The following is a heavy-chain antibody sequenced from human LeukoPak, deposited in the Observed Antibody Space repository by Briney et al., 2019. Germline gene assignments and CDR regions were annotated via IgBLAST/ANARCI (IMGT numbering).Heavy chain of an antibody. CDR3: ASTICFSTSCYPGVVDY. D-gene: IGHD2-2*01. CDR2: IYSSGST. CDR1: GGLISSGSYY. V-gene: IGHV4-61*02. Sequence: SETLSLTCTVSGGLISSGSYYWSWIRQPAGKGLEWIGRIYSSGSTNYNPALRSRLTISVDTSKNQFSLKLSSVTAADTAVYYCASTICFSTSCYPGVVDYWGQGTLVTVSS. J-gene: IGHJ4*02.